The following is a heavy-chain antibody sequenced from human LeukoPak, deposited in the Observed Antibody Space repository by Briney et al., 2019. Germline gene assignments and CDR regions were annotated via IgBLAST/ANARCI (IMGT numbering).Heavy chain of an antibody. J-gene: IGHJ3*02. CDR1: GYSFTSHY. D-gene: IGHD2-2*01. CDR3: ARDQDIVVVPASQTKGYAFDI. Sequence: ASVKVSCKASGYSFTSHYMHWVRQAPGQGLEWLGLINPSGSSTLYAQKFQGRVTITAEKSTSTAYMELSSLRSEDTAVYYCARDQDIVVVPASQTKGYAFDIWGQGTMVTVSS. V-gene: IGHV1-46*01. CDR2: INPSGSST.